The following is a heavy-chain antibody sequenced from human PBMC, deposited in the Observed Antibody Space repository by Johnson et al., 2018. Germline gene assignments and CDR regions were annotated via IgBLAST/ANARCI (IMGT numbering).Heavy chain of an antibody. J-gene: IGHJ1*01. CDR2: ISSSSSTI. CDR3: SRAIVGKGYFQH. CDR1: GFTFSSYS. V-gene: IGHV3-21*01. D-gene: IGHD1-26*01. Sequence: EVQLVESGGGLVKPGGSLRLSCAASGFTFSSYSMNWVRQAPGKGLEWVSSISSSSSTIYYADSVKGRFTISRDNAKNSLYLQMNSLRDEDTAVYYCSRAIVGKGYFQHWGQGTLVTVSS.